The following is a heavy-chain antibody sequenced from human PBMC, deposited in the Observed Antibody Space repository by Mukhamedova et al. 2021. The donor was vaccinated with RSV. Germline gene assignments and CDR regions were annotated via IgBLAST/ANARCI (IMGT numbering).Heavy chain of an antibody. CDR3: ARDARGSGWYENFDY. D-gene: IGHD6-19*01. V-gene: IGHV1-3*01. Sequence: VRQAPGQRLEWMGWINAGNGNTKYSQKFQGRVTITRDTSASTAYMELSSLRSEDTAVYYCARDARGSGWYENFDYWGQGTLVTVP. CDR2: INAGNGNT. J-gene: IGHJ4*02.